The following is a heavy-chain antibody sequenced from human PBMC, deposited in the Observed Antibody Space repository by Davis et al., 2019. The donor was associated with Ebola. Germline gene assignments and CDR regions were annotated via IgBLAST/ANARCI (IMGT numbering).Heavy chain of an antibody. J-gene: IGHJ5*02. CDR1: GGSFRGYY. CDR2: INHSGRT. D-gene: IGHD3-22*01. V-gene: IGHV4-34*01. Sequence: MPSETLSLTCAVYGGSFRGYYWSWIRQPPGKGLEWIGEINHSGRTNYNPSLKSRVTISVDTSKNQFSLKMSSVTAADTAVYYCAREGRSGYSNWFDPWGQGTLATVSS. CDR3: AREGRSGYSNWFDP.